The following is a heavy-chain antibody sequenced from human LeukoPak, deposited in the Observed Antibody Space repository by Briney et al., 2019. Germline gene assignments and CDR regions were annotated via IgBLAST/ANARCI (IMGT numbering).Heavy chain of an antibody. Sequence: SETLSLTCTVSGGSISSYYWSWIRQPPGKGLEWIGYIYYSGSSYYNPSLKSRVTISVETSKNQFSLRLSSVTAADTAVYYCARVINCSGGSCYYYYMDVWGKGTTVTVSS. CDR1: GGSISSYY. J-gene: IGHJ6*03. CDR3: ARVINCSGGSCYYYYMDV. CDR2: IYYSGSS. D-gene: IGHD2-15*01. V-gene: IGHV4-59*08.